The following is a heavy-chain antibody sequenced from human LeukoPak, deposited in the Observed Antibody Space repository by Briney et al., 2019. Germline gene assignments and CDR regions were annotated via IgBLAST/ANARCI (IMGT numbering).Heavy chain of an antibody. V-gene: IGHV3-53*04. D-gene: IGHD5-12*01. CDR1: EFTVSNNY. CDR3: ARLGLYSGYVL. J-gene: IGHJ4*02. Sequence: GGSLRLSCAASEFTVSNNYMSWVRQAPGKGLEWVSVIYSGGSTYYADSVKGRFTISRHTSKNTLYLQMNSLRAEDTAVYYCARLGLYSGYVLWGQGTLVTVSS. CDR2: IYSGGST.